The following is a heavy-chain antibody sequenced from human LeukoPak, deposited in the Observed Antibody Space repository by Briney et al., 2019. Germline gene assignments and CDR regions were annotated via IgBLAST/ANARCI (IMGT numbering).Heavy chain of an antibody. CDR1: GFTVSSNY. D-gene: IGHD2-15*01. CDR2: IYSSAVT. Sequence: GGSLRLSCAASGFTVSSNYMTWVRQAPGKGLGWVSLIYSSAVTDYADSVKGRFTISVDNSKNMMYLQMNSLRAEDTAVYYCARGFCSGGTCFDYWGQGTLVTVSS. V-gene: IGHV3-53*01. CDR3: ARGFCSGGTCFDY. J-gene: IGHJ4*02.